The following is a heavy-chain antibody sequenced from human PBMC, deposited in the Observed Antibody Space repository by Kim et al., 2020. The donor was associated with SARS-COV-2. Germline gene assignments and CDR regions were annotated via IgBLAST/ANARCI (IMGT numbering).Heavy chain of an antibody. J-gene: IGHJ4*02. D-gene: IGHD2-15*01. V-gene: IGHV4-39*01. CDR1: GGSISSSSYY. Sequence: SETLSLTCTVSGGSISSSSYYWGWIRQPPGKGLEWIGSIYYSGSTYYNPSLKSRVTISVDTSKNQFSLKLSSVTAADTAVYYCARHGSRWCSGGSCYFPYFDYWGQGTLVTVSS. CDR3: ARHGSRWCSGGSCYFPYFDY. CDR2: IYYSGST.